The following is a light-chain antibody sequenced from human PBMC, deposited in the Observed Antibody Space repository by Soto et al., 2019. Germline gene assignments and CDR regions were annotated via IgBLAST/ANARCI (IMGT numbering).Light chain of an antibody. CDR3: AAWDDSLSGL. J-gene: IGLJ2*01. CDR2: RNN. V-gene: IGLV1-47*01. Sequence: QSVLTQPPSASGTPGQRVTISCSGSSSNIGSNYVYWYQRLPGTAPKLLIYRNNQRPSGVPDRFSGSKSGTSASLAISGLRSEDEADSYCAAWDDSLSGLFGGGTKLTVL. CDR1: SSNIGSNY.